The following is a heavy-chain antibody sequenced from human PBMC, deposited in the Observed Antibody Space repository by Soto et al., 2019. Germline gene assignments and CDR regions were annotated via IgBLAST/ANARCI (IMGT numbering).Heavy chain of an antibody. D-gene: IGHD4-4*01. J-gene: IGHJ6*02. Sequence: PAKVCCKACGVTFNSYTSSWVRQATGQGLEWMGRIIPILRTPDYAQKFQGRVTITADESTTTVYMELSGLRSEDTAVYYCARDKDRLQLGGNYYYIMDVWGQGTTVTVSS. CDR2: IIPILRTP. CDR1: GVTFNSYT. V-gene: IGHV1-69*08. CDR3: ARDKDRLQLGGNYYYIMDV.